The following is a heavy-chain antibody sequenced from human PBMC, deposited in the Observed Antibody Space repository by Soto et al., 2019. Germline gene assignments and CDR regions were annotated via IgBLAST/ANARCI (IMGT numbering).Heavy chain of an antibody. D-gene: IGHD2-2*02. J-gene: IGHJ4*02. V-gene: IGHV4-59*12. CDR1: GVSISSYY. CDR3: ARNGFKQYLSHFDF. Sequence: PSETLSLTCTVSGVSISSYYWSWIRQPPGKGLEWIGYIYYSGSTNYNPSLKSRITINADTSKNQFSLQLNSVTPEDTAVYYCARNGFKQYLSHFDFWGQGTLVTVSS. CDR2: IYYSGST.